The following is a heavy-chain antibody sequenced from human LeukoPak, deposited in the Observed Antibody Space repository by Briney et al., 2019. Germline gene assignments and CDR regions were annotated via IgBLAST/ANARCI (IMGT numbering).Heavy chain of an antibody. CDR3: AKDLSGYYYDSSGLFDY. Sequence: GGFMRLCSAACGFIFSSYAMSGVRQARGKGLELVSGFTGSGGSTYYADSVKGRFTISRDNSKNTMYLQMNSLRAEDTAVYYCAKDLSGYYYDSSGLFDYWGQGTLVTVSS. CDR1: GFIFSSYA. D-gene: IGHD3-22*01. J-gene: IGHJ4*02. V-gene: IGHV3-23*01. CDR2: FTGSGGST.